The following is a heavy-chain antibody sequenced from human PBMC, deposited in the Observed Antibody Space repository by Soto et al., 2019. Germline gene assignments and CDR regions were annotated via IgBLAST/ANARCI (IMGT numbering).Heavy chain of an antibody. V-gene: IGHV3-30*18. CDR1: GFSFSHYA. D-gene: IGHD1-26*01. CDR3: AKDGSHNFDY. Sequence: QVQLVESGGGVVQPGRSLRLSCAASGFSFSHYAMHWVRQAPGKGLEWVALMSYDGSNEYYADSVKGRFTISRDNSKNTLYLQMNSLRADDMAVYYCAKDGSHNFDYWGQGTLVTVSS. J-gene: IGHJ4*02. CDR2: MSYDGSNE.